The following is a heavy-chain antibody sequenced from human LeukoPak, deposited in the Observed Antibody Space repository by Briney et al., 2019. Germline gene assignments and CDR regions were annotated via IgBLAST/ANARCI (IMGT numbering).Heavy chain of an antibody. Sequence: ASVKVSCKPSGYTFTTYGITWVRQAPGQGLEWMGWISAYNGDTNYAQKLQGRVTITTDTFTSTAYMELRSLRSDDTAIYYCARGGSGSSTWFDPWGQGTLVTVSS. CDR3: ARGGSGSSTWFDP. V-gene: IGHV1-18*01. D-gene: IGHD6-6*01. CDR2: ISAYNGDT. J-gene: IGHJ5*02. CDR1: GYTFTTYG.